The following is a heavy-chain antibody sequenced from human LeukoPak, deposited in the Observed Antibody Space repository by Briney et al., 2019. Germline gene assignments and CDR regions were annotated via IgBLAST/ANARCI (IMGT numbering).Heavy chain of an antibody. CDR1: GYTFTGYY. CDR2: INPNSGGT. CDR3: ARDRLGTISGVVIYNWFDP. J-gene: IGHJ5*02. V-gene: IGHV1-2*02. D-gene: IGHD3-3*01. Sequence: ASVKVSCKASGYTFTGYYMHWVRQAPGQGLEWMGWINPNSGGTNYAQKFQGRVTMTRDTSISTAYMELSRLRSDDTAVYYCARDRLGTISGVVIYNWFDPWGQGTLVTVSS.